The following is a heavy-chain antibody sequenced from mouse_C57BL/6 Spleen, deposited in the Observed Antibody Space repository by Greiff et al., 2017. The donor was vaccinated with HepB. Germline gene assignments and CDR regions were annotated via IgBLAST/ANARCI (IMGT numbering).Heavy chain of an antibody. CDR1: GFTFSSYA. Sequence: EVKLMESGGGLVKPGGSLKLSCAASGFTFSSYAMSWVRQTPEKRLEWVATISDGGSYTYYPDNVKGRFTISRDNTKNNLYLQMSHLKSEDTAMYYCAREEGGGPHFDYWGQGTTLTVSS. D-gene: IGHD1-1*02. CDR2: ISDGGSYT. V-gene: IGHV5-4*01. J-gene: IGHJ2*01. CDR3: AREEGGGPHFDY.